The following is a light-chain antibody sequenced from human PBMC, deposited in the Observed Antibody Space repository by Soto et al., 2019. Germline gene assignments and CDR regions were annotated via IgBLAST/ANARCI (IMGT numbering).Light chain of an antibody. CDR1: QSINAG. J-gene: IGKJ1*01. CDR2: DAS. CDR3: QQYNSYST. V-gene: IGKV1-5*01. Sequence: DIQMTQAPSTISASVGDRVTITCRASQSINAGLAWYQQKPGKAPKLLIYDASSLESGVPSRFSGSGSGTEFTLTISSLQPDDFATYYCQQYNSYSTFGQGTKVDIK.